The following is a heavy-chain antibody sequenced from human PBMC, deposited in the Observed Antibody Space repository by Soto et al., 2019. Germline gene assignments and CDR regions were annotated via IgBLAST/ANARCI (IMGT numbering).Heavy chain of an antibody. V-gene: IGHV3-7*03. D-gene: IGHD4-17*01. J-gene: IGHJ4*02. Sequence: PGGSLRLSCAASGFTFSSYWMSWVRQAPGKGREWVANIKQDGSEKYYVDSVKGRFTISRDNAKSSLYLQMNSLRAEDTAVYYCARDYKDYGFDYWGQGTLVTVSS. CDR2: IKQDGSEK. CDR1: GFTFSSYW. CDR3: ARDYKDYGFDY.